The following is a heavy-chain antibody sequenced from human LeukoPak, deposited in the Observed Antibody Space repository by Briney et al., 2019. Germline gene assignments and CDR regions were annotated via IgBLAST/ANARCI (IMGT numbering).Heavy chain of an antibody. CDR2: MNPNSGNT. J-gene: IGHJ4*02. D-gene: IGHD5-18*01. V-gene: IGHV1-8*01. Sequence: ASVKVSCKASGYTFTSYDINWVRQATGQGLEWMGWMNPNSGNTGYAQKFQGRVTMTRNTSVSTAYMELSSLRSEDTAVYYCARGLARTSMVTRGGVRFDYWGQGTLVTVSS. CDR3: ARGLARTSMVTRGGVRFDY. CDR1: GYTFTSYD.